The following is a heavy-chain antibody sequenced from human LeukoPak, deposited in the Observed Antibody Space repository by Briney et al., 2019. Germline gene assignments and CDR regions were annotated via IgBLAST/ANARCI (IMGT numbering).Heavy chain of an antibody. CDR1: GYCISSGYY. CDR3: ARDEGYSYGVSY. D-gene: IGHD5-18*01. J-gene: IGHJ4*02. V-gene: IGHV4-38-2*02. CDR2: IYHSGST. Sequence: SETLSLTCAVSGYCISSGYYWGWIRQPPGKGLEWIGSIYHSGSTYYNPSLKSRVTISVDTSKNQFSLKLSSVTAADTAVYYCARDEGYSYGVSYWGQGTLVTVSS.